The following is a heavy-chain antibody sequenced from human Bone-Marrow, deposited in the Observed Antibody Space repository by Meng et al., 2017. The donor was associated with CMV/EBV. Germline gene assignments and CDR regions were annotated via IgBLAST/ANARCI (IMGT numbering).Heavy chain of an antibody. V-gene: IGHV1-69*05. J-gene: IGHJ5*02. CDR1: GVMFRKSA. D-gene: IGHD1-26*01. CDR3: ARGGSGSVYWFDH. CDR2: VIPIFATP. Sequence: KACGVMFRKSAISWLRQAPGQGLEWMGWVIPIFATPNPAQKFQGRVTPTTDESTSTAFMELSGLKSEDTAVYYCARGGSGSVYWFDHWGQGTLVTVSS.